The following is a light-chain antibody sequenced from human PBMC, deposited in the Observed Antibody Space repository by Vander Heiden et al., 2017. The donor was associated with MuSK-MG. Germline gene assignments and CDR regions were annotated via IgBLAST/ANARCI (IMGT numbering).Light chain of an antibody. CDR2: AAS. J-gene: IGKJ1*01. V-gene: IGKV1-NL1*01. Sequence: DIQMTQSPSSLSASVGDRVTITCRASQGISNSLAWYQQKPGKAPKLLLYAASRLESGVPSRFSGSGSGTDYTLTINSLQPEDFATYYCQQYYTTLRKTFGQGTKVDIK. CDR1: QGISNS. CDR3: QQYYTTLRKT.